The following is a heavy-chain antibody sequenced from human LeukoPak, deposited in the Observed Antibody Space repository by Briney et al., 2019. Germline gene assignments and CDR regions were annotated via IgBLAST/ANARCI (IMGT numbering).Heavy chain of an antibody. Sequence: GGSLRLSCAASGFTFSSYAMHWVRQAPGKGLEYVSAISSNGGSTYYANSVKGRFTISRDNSKNTLYLQMGSLRAEDMAVYYCAREGATGVRVYFQHWGQGTLVTVSS. CDR2: ISSNGGST. D-gene: IGHD1-26*01. V-gene: IGHV3-64*01. CDR1: GFTFSSYA. J-gene: IGHJ1*01. CDR3: AREGATGVRVYFQH.